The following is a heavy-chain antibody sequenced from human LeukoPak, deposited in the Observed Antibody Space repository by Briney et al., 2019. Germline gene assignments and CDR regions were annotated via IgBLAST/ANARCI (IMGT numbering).Heavy chain of an antibody. Sequence: ASVKVSCKASGYTFTSYGISWVRQAPGQGLEWVGWISAYNGNTNYAQKLQGRVTMTTDTSTSTAYMELRSLRSDDTAVYYCARGEAYTANNWFDPWGQGTLVTVSS. CDR2: ISAYNGNT. CDR3: ARGEAYTANNWFDP. J-gene: IGHJ5*02. CDR1: GYTFTSYG. D-gene: IGHD5-18*01. V-gene: IGHV1-18*01.